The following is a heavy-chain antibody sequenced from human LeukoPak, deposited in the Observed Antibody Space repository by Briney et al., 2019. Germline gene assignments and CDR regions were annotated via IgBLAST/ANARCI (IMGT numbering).Heavy chain of an antibody. CDR1: GYIFANYW. D-gene: IGHD5-24*01. V-gene: IGHV5-51*01. Sequence: PGESLKISCKGSGYIFANYWIAWVRQMPGKGLEWMGIIYPDDSDTRYSPSFQGQVTISADKSIATAYLQWSSLKASDTAMYYCGRPVEMATSPFDYWGQGTLVTVSS. CDR3: GRPVEMATSPFDY. J-gene: IGHJ4*02. CDR2: IYPDDSDT.